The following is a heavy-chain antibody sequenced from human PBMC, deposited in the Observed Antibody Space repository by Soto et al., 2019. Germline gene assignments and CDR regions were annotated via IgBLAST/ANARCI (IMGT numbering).Heavy chain of an antibody. V-gene: IGHV1-69*02. D-gene: IGHD5-18*01. J-gene: IGHJ5*02. Sequence: ASVKVSCKASGGTFSSYTISWVRQAPGQGLEWMGRIIPILGIANYAQKFQGRVTITADKSTSTAYMELSSLRSEDTAVYYCARNTAIIYNWFDPWGQGTLVTVSS. CDR3: ARNTAIIYNWFDP. CDR1: GGTFSSYT. CDR2: IIPILGIA.